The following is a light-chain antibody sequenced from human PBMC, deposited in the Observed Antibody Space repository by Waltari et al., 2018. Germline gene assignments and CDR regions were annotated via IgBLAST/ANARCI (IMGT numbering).Light chain of an antibody. J-gene: IGLJ3*02. Sequence: QSALTQPPSASGSPGQSVTISCTGTSSDVGGNHYVSWYQQHPGKAPKLMIYEVSKRPSGVPDRFSGSKSGNTASLTVSGLQAEDEADYYCSSYAGSNNGVFGGGTKLTVL. CDR3: SSYAGSNNGV. CDR1: SSDVGGNHY. CDR2: EVS. V-gene: IGLV2-8*01.